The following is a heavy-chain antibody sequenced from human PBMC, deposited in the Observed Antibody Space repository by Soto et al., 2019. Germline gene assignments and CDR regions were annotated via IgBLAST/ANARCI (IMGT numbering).Heavy chain of an antibody. CDR2: ISGKSDNI. D-gene: IGHD3-9*01. CDR1: GFNLDDYA. Sequence: EVQLVESGGGLVQPGKSLRLSCAASGFNLDDYAIHWVRQAPGKGLEWVSGISGKSDNIGYADSVKGRFTISRDNAKSSLYLQMNSLRSADTALYYCAKHAHGDTYYDILTGFTGHKLDAFDIWGQGTMVIVSS. J-gene: IGHJ3*02. V-gene: IGHV3-9*01. CDR3: AKHAHGDTYYDILTGFTGHKLDAFDI.